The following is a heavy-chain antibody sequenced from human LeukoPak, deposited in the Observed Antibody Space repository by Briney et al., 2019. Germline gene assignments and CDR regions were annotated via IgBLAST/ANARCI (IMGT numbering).Heavy chain of an antibody. J-gene: IGHJ3*02. CDR3: ATLWELQPLDAFDI. D-gene: IGHD1-26*01. CDR2: VDPEDGET. CDR1: GYTFTDYY. Sequence: GATVKVSCKVSGYTFTDYYMHWVQQAPGKGLEWMGLVDPEDGETIYAEKFQGRVTITADTSTDTAYMELSSLRSEDTAVYYCATLWELQPLDAFDIWGQGTMVTVSS. V-gene: IGHV1-69-2*01.